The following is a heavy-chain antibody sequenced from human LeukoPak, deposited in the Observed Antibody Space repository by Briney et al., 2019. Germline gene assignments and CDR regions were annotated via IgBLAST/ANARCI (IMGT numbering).Heavy chain of an antibody. Sequence: SGPTLVKPTQTLTQTCTFSGFSLSTSGVGVGWIRQPPGKALEWLALIYWDDDKRYSPSLKSRLTITKDTSKNQVVLTMTNMDPVDTATYYCAHRQGFTIFGVVIDDAFDIWGQGTMVTVSS. V-gene: IGHV2-5*02. CDR1: GFSLSTSGVG. CDR2: IYWDDDK. J-gene: IGHJ3*02. D-gene: IGHD3-3*01. CDR3: AHRQGFTIFGVVIDDAFDI.